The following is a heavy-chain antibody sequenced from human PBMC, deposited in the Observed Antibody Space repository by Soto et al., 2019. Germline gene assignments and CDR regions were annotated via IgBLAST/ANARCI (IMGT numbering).Heavy chain of an antibody. J-gene: IGHJ4*02. CDR2: INAGNGHT. CDR1: KYTFTNYA. D-gene: IGHD3-22*01. Sequence: VSVKVSCKASKYTFTNYAIHLLRHSPGQRLECMGWINAGNGHTKYSQKFQARVTITRDTSASTAYMELSSLRSEDTAVYYCARGERYYYDSSGYFGFDYWGQGTLVTVSS. V-gene: IGHV1-3*01. CDR3: ARGERYYYDSSGYFGFDY.